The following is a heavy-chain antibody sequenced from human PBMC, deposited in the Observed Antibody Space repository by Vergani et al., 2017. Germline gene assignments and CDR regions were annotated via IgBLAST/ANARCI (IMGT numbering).Heavy chain of an antibody. Sequence: QVQLQQWGAGLLTPSETLSLTCAVYGGSFSGYYWSWIRQPPGKGLEWIGEINHSGSTNYNPSLKSRVTISVDTSKNQFSLKLSSVTDADTAVYYCARERGESYGVYNDAFDIWGQGTMVTVSS. CDR1: GGSFSGYY. D-gene: IGHD4-17*01. V-gene: IGHV4-34*01. J-gene: IGHJ3*02. CDR3: ARERGESYGVYNDAFDI. CDR2: INHSGST.